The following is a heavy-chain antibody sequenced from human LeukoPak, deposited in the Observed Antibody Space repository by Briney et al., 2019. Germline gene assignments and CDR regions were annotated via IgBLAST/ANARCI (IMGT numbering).Heavy chain of an antibody. CDR1: GYSISSGYY. V-gene: IGHV4-38-2*02. Sequence: SETLSLTCTVSGYSISSGYYWGWIRQPPGKGLEWIGSIYHSGSTYYNPSLKSRVTISVDRSKNQFSLKLSSVTAADTAVYYCARDRHDFWSGPWGQGTLVTVSS. J-gene: IGHJ5*02. CDR2: IYHSGST. D-gene: IGHD3-3*01. CDR3: ARDRHDFWSGP.